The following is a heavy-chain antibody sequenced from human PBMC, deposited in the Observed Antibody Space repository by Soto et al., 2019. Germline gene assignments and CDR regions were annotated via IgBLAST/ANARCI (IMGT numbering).Heavy chain of an antibody. V-gene: IGHV4-34*01. CDR3: ARSQAHCTNGVCYINWFDP. J-gene: IGHJ5*02. CDR2: INHSGST. D-gene: IGHD2-8*01. Sequence: SETLSLTCAVYGGSFSGYYWSWIRQPPGKGLEWIGEINHSGSTNYNPSLKRRVTISVDTSKNQFSLKLSSVTAADTAVYYCARSQAHCTNGVCYINWFDPWGQGTLVTVSS. CDR1: GGSFSGYY.